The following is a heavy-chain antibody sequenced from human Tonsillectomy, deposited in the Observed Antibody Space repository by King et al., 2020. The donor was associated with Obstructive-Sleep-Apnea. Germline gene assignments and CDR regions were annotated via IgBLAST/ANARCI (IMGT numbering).Heavy chain of an antibody. CDR3: ARTYTYNNFAWDY. Sequence: QLVRSGAEVKKPGESLKISCKGSGYTFTTYWIGWVRQMPGKGLEWMGIIYPGDSDTRYSPSFQGQVTISADKSISTAYLQWSSLKASDTAMYYCARTYTYNNFAWDYWGQGTLVTVSS. J-gene: IGHJ4*02. V-gene: IGHV5-51*01. D-gene: IGHD4-11*01. CDR2: IYPGDSDT. CDR1: GYTFTTYW.